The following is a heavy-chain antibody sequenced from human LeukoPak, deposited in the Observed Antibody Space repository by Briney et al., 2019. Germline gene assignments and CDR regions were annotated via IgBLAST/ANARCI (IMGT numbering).Heavy chain of an antibody. Sequence: PSETLSLTCTVSGGSISSYYWSWIRQPPGKGLEWIGYIYYSGSTNYNPSLKSRVTISVDTSKNQFSLKLSSVTAADTAVYYCARGNWYSSSWYVDYWGQGTLVTVSS. CDR2: IYYSGST. CDR1: GGSISSYY. V-gene: IGHV4-59*01. J-gene: IGHJ4*02. D-gene: IGHD6-13*01. CDR3: ARGNWYSSSWYVDY.